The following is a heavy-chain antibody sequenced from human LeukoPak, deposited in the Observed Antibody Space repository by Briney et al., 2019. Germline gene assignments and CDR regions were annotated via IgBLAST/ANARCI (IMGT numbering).Heavy chain of an antibody. V-gene: IGHV4-59*01. D-gene: IGHD6-13*01. CDR3: ARDRSSSHHYYYGMDV. CDR1: GGSIRSWY. J-gene: IGHJ6*02. CDR2: IYFGGST. Sequence: SETLSLTCSVSGGSIRSWYWSWIRQPPGKGLEWIGDIYFGGSTNYNPSLKSRVTILVDTSKNQFSLKVSFVTAADTAVYYCARDRSSSHHYYYGMDVWGQGTTVTVS.